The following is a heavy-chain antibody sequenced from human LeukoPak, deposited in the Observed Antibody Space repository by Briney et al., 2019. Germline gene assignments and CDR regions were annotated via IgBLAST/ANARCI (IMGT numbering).Heavy chain of an antibody. CDR3: ARDNGSGSRYPDY. J-gene: IGHJ4*02. V-gene: IGHV4-31*03. CDR2: IYYSGNT. Sequence: SETLSLTCTVAGGSISSGAYWWTWIRQDPVKGLEWIGYIYYSGNTYYNPSLRSRVNISVDTSKNQFSLRLSSVTAADTAVYYCARDNGSGSRYPDYWGQGTLVTVSS. CDR1: GGSISSGAYW. D-gene: IGHD3-10*01.